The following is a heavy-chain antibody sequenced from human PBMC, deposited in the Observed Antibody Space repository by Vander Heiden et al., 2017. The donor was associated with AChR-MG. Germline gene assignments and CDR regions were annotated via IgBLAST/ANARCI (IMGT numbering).Heavy chain of an antibody. V-gene: IGHV4-59*01. CDR1: GGSISSYY. Sequence: QVQLQESGPGLVKPSETLSLTCTVSGGSISSYYWSWIRQPPGKGLEWIGYIYYSGSTNYNPSLKSRVTISVDTSKNQFSPKLSSVTAADTAVYYCARIDRRGGATTIDYWGQGTLVTVSS. CDR3: ARIDRRGGATTIDY. J-gene: IGHJ4*02. CDR2: IYYSGST. D-gene: IGHD1-26*01.